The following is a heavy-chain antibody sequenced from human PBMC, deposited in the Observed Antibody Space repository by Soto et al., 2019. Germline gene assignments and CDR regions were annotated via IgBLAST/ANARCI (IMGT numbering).Heavy chain of an antibody. Sequence: PSETLSLTCAVYGGSFSGYYWSWIRQPPGKGLEWIGEINHSGSTNYNPSLKSRVTISVDTSKNQFSLKLSSVTAADTAVYYCASLTRYGSGSYYSYYYCGMDVWGQGTTVTVSS. V-gene: IGHV4-34*01. D-gene: IGHD3-10*01. CDR1: GGSFSGYY. CDR3: ASLTRYGSGSYYSYYYCGMDV. CDR2: INHSGST. J-gene: IGHJ6*02.